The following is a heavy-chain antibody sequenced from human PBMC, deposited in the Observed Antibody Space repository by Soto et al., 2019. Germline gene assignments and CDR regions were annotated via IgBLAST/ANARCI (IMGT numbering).Heavy chain of an antibody. CDR2: ISGKNGNT. V-gene: IGHV1-18*04. CDR1: GYTFISHG. D-gene: IGHD2-15*01. Sequence: QVQLVQSGVEVKKPGASVKVSCKASGYTFISHGISWVRQAPGQGLEWMGWISGKNGNTNYAQKLQGRVTLTTDTSTSKAYMELQSLRSDDTAVYYCARVSSYIVVVPDYGMDVWGQGTTVTVSS. CDR3: ARVSSYIVVVPDYGMDV. J-gene: IGHJ6*02.